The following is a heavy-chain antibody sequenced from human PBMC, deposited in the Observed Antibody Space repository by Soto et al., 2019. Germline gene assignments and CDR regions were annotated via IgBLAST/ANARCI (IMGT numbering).Heavy chain of an antibody. V-gene: IGHV4-34*01. Sequence: ETLSLTCAVYGGSFSGYYWSWIRQPPGKGLEWIGEINHSGSTNYNPSLKSRVAISVDTSKNQFSLKLSSVTAADTAVYYCARGPDNWKIYGMDVWGQGTTVTVSS. CDR2: INHSGST. D-gene: IGHD1-20*01. CDR3: ARGPDNWKIYGMDV. J-gene: IGHJ6*02. CDR1: GGSFSGYY.